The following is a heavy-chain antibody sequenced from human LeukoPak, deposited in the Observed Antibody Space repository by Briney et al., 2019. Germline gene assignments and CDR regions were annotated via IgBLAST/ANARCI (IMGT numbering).Heavy chain of an antibody. J-gene: IGHJ4*02. CDR3: VKVAGSTGYYPEY. Sequence: PGGCLRLSCVASGFTFTSYAMSWVRQAPGAGLEWVAAISANAASTYYADSVKGRFATSRDSSKNTLSLQMNSLRAEDSAVYYCVKVAGSTGYYPEYWGQGALVTFSS. V-gene: IGHV3-23*01. CDR2: ISANAAST. D-gene: IGHD3-9*01. CDR1: GFTFTSYA.